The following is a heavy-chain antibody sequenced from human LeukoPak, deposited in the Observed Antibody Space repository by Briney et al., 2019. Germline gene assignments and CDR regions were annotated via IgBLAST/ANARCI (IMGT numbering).Heavy chain of an antibody. J-gene: IGHJ4*02. CDR2: VYPGDSDS. V-gene: IGHV5-51*01. D-gene: IGHD6-19*01. CDR1: GYNFTSDW. Sequence: GESLKISCEGSGYNFTSDWIAWVRQMPGKGLEWMGIVYPGDSDSRYSPSFEGQVTISADKSINTAYLRWSSLKASDTAMYYCARMTSDWYLDYWGQGTLVAVYS. CDR3: ARMTSDWYLDY.